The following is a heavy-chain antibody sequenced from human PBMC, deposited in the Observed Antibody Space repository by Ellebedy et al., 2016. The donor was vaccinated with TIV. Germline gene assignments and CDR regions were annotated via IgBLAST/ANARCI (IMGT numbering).Heavy chain of an antibody. CDR3: ARGDSGNWDGYLDY. J-gene: IGHJ4*02. D-gene: IGHD6-13*01. Sequence: GGSLRLSXAASGFSFSSYWMTWVRQAPGKGLEWVANIKEDGSEKYYVDSEKGRFTISRDNAKNSLYLQMNSLRAEDTAVYYCARGDSGNWDGYLDYWGQGTLVIVSS. V-gene: IGHV3-7*01. CDR2: IKEDGSEK. CDR1: GFSFSSYW.